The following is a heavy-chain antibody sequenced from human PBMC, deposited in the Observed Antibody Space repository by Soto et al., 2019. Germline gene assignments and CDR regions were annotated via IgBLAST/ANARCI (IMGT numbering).Heavy chain of an antibody. CDR3: AKKRGAVAQGALRRYFDY. V-gene: IGHV3-23*01. CDR1: GFNFSNYG. J-gene: IGHJ4*02. CDR2: ISESGDTT. D-gene: IGHD6-19*01. Sequence: GGSLRLSCIVSGFNFSNYGMNWVRQAPGKGLEWVSGISESGDTTHYAASVKGRFSISRDNSKNTLYLQMGSLRAEDTAIYYCAKKRGAVAQGALRRYFDYWGQGTLVTVSS.